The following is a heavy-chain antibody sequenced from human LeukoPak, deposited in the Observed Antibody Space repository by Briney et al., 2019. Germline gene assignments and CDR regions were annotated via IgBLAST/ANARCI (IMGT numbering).Heavy chain of an antibody. D-gene: IGHD3-3*01. Sequence: SETLSLTCGVSHYFIRSSDYYWGWIRQPPGKGLEWLASAYHNGVTSYKSSLESRLTISVDTSENQFSLKLSSVTAADTAVYYCARRPYYDFWSGSHYYYYYMDVWGKGTTVTVSS. CDR3: ARRPYYDFWSGSHYYYYYMDV. CDR2: AYHNGVT. J-gene: IGHJ6*03. V-gene: IGHV4-39*01. CDR1: HYFIRSSDYY.